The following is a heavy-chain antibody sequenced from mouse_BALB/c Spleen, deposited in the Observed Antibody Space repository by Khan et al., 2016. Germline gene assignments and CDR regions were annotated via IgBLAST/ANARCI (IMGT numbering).Heavy chain of an antibody. Sequence: EVQLKQSGAELVRPGASVKLSCTASGFNIKDTYIHWVKQRPEQGLEWIARIDPANGNTKYDPQFQGKATIKADTSSNTAYLHLSSLTSEDTAVYYCTRSEEDLMDYWGQGTSVTVSS. V-gene: IGHV14-3*02. J-gene: IGHJ4*01. CDR1: GFNIKDTY. CDR2: IDPANGNT. CDR3: TRSEEDLMDY.